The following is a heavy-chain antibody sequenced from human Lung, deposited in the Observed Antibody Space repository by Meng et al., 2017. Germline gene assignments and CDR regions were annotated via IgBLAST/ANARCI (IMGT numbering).Heavy chain of an antibody. V-gene: IGHV1-2*06. D-gene: IGHD2-15*01. Sequence: QVQLVQSGAEVKKPGASAKVPCKASGYTFTGSYMHWVRQAPGQGLEWMGRVNPNNGGTNYAQKFQGRVTMTRDTSISTAYLELSRLTSDDTAVYYCASYCRGTSCATYWGQGALVTVSS. CDR2: VNPNNGGT. CDR1: GYTFTGSY. J-gene: IGHJ4*02. CDR3: ASYCRGTSCATY.